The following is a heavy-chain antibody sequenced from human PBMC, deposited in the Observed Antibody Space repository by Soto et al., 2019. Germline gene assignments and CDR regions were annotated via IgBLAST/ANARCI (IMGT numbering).Heavy chain of an antibody. CDR1: GDSISSYY. J-gene: IGHJ4*02. CDR2: LYYGRSA. V-gene: IGHV4-59*01. Sequence: QVQLQESGPGLVTPSETLSLTCAVSGDSISSYYCMWIRQPPGKGMESIGYLYYGRSANYNPSHKRRVTLSVDTATNQCSLTLSSMTAADTAVYYFALRSMAVVPEYWGQGTLVTVSS. CDR3: ALRSMAVVPEY. D-gene: IGHD3-22*01.